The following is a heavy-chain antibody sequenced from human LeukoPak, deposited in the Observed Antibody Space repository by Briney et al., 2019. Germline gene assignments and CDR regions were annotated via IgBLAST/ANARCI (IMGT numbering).Heavy chain of an antibody. D-gene: IGHD1-1*01. CDR2: INHDGRI. CDR3: ARNRGTFVELMFDI. J-gene: IGHJ3*02. CDR1: GGSFSVYY. Sequence: PSETLSLTCAVSGGSFSVYYWGWIRQPPGKGLEWIGEINHDGRINYHSSLKSRLTISVDTTKNQFSLKLSSVTAADTAVYYCARNRGTFVELMFDIWGLGTMVTVSS. V-gene: IGHV4-34*01.